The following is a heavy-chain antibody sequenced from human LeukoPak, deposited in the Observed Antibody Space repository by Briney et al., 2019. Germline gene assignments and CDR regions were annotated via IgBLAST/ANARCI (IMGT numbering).Heavy chain of an antibody. Sequence: ASVKVSCKTSGYTFTGYYMHWVRQAPGQGLEWMGWINPNSGGTNYAQKFQGRVTMTRDTSISTAYMELSRLRSDDTAVYYCARGIGGVIVMYDYWGQGTLVTVSS. D-gene: IGHD3-16*02. CDR2: INPNSGGT. J-gene: IGHJ4*02. CDR1: GYTFTGYY. CDR3: ARGIGGVIVMYDY. V-gene: IGHV1-2*02.